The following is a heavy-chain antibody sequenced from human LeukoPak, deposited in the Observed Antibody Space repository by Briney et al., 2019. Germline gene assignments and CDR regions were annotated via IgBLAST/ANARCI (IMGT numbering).Heavy chain of an antibody. D-gene: IGHD4-17*01. J-gene: IGHJ4*02. CDR2: INPSGGST. CDR3: ARSVTTVFFDY. CDR1: GYTFTSYY. Sequence: ASVKVSCKASGYTFTSYYMHWVRQAPGQGLEWMGIINPSGGSTSYARKFQGRVTMTRDTSTSTVYMELSSLRSEDTAVYYCARSVTTVFFDYWGQGTLVTVSS. V-gene: IGHV1-46*01.